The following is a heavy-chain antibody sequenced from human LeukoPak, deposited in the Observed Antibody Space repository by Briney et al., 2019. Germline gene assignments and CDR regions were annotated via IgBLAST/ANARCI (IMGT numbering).Heavy chain of an antibody. CDR1: GFTVSSNY. D-gene: IGHD3-10*01. CDR2: IYSGGST. Sequence: GGSLRLSXAASGFTVSSNYMSWVRQAPGKGLEWVSVIYSGGSTYYADSVKGRFTISRDNSKNTLYLQMNSLRAEDTAVYYCARVRGITMVRGARPGAFDIWGQGTMVTVSS. J-gene: IGHJ3*02. CDR3: ARVRGITMVRGARPGAFDI. V-gene: IGHV3-53*01.